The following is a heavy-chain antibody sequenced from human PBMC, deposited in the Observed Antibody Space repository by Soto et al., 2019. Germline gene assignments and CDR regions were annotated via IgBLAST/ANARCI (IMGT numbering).Heavy chain of an antibody. CDR3: ARAFHGLRYFDWLLESHYGMDV. Sequence: SETLSLTCAVYGGSFSGYYWSWIRQPPGKGLEWIGEINHSGSTNYNPSLKSRVTISVDTSKNQFSLKLSSVTAADTAVYYCARAFHGLRYFDWLLESHYGMDVWGQGTTVTVSS. J-gene: IGHJ6*02. CDR1: GGSFSGYY. D-gene: IGHD3-9*01. CDR2: INHSGST. V-gene: IGHV4-34*01.